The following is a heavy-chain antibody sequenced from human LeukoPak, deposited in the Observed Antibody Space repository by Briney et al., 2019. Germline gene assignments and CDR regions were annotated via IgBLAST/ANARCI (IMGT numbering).Heavy chain of an antibody. CDR3: ARGGLLWFEELPIGRPFDY. CDR2: IYYSGST. CDR1: GGSISSSSYY. J-gene: IGHJ4*02. D-gene: IGHD3-10*01. V-gene: IGHV4-39*07. Sequence: SETLSLTCTVSGGSISSSSYYWGWIRQPPGKGLEWIGSIYYSGSTYYNPSLKSRVTISVDTSKNQFSLKLSSVTAADTAVYYCARGGLLWFEELPIGRPFDYWGQGTLVTVSS.